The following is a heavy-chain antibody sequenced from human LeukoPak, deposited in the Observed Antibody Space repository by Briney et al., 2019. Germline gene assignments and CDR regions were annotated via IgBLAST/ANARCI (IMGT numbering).Heavy chain of an antibody. CDR2: INPNSGGT. CDR3: SRERVPRPFDY. J-gene: IGHJ4*02. CDR1: GYTFTNYD. V-gene: IGHV1-2*02. Sequence: GASVKVSCKASGYTFTNYDINWVRQAAGQGLEWMGWINPNSGGTNYAQKFQGRVTMTRDTSISTAYMELSRLRSDDTAEYYCSRERVPRPFDYWGQGTLVTVSS.